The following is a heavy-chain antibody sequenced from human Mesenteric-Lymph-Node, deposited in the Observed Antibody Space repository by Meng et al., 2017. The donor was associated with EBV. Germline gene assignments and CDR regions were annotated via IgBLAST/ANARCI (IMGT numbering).Heavy chain of an antibody. J-gene: IGHJ4*02. CDR3: ARETSCYDC. V-gene: IGHV6-1*02. Sequence: QVPLQQAGAGLVKPSQTLSPTSAISGASVYSNSAAWNWIRQPPSGGLEWLGRTYYRSEWYNDYAVSVKSRLTINPDTSKNQCSLQLNSVTPEDTAVYYCARETSCYDCWGQGTLVTVSS. CDR1: GASVYSNSAA. CDR2: TYYRSEWYN. D-gene: IGHD2-2*01.